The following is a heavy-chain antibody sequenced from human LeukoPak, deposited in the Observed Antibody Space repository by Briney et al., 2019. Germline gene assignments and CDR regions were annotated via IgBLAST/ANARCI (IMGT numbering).Heavy chain of an antibody. CDR1: GFTFSSYA. J-gene: IGHJ4*02. CDR3: ARDGGSSGYYSFRFDY. CDR2: ISYDGSNK. Sequence: GRSLRLSCAASGFTFSSYAMHWVRQALGKGLEWVAVISYDGSNKYYADSVKGRFTISRDNSKNTLYLQMNSLRAEDTAVYYCARDGGSSGYYSFRFDYWGQGTLVTVSS. D-gene: IGHD3-22*01. V-gene: IGHV3-30-3*01.